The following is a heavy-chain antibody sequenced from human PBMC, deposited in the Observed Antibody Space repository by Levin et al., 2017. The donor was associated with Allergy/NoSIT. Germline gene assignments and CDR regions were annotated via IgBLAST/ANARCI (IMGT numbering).Heavy chain of an antibody. V-gene: IGHV3-23*01. Sequence: GGSLRLSCAASGFTFSSYAMTWVRQAPGKGLEWVSAISGSGGSTYYADSVKGRFTISRDNSKKTLYLQMNSLRAEDTAVYYCAKDAIEAATAPYYFDYWGQGTLVTVSS. CDR3: AKDAIEAATAPYYFDY. J-gene: IGHJ4*02. CDR2: ISGSGGST. CDR1: GFTFSSYA. D-gene: IGHD6-13*01.